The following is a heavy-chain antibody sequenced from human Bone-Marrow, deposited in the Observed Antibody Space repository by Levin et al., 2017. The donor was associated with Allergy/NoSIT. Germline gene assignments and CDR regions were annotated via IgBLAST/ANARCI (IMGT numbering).Heavy chain of an antibody. V-gene: IGHV4-59*01. CDR3: ARGESSSYCYYMDG. Sequence: SETLSLTCTVSGASISSYFWSWIRQPPGKGLEWIGYMYYSGATQYNPSLKSRVTTSLDTSKKQFSLKLTSVTAADTAVDYCARGESSSYCYYMDGWGKGTTVTV. CDR1: GASISSYF. J-gene: IGHJ6*03. CDR2: MYYSGAT. D-gene: IGHD6-6*01.